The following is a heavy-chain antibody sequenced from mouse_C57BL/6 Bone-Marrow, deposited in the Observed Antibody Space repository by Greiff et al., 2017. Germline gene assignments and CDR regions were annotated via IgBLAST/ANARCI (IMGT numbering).Heavy chain of an antibody. V-gene: IGHV1-4*01. J-gene: IGHJ4*01. Sequence: VQLQESGAELARPGASVKMSCKASGYTFTSYTMHWVKQRPGQGLEWIGYINPSSGYTKYNQKFKDKATLTADKSSSTAYMQLSSLTSEDSAVYYCASSRRSGPYAMDYWGQGTSVTVSS. CDR1: GYTFTSYT. CDR3: ASSRRSGPYAMDY. D-gene: IGHD1-3*01. CDR2: INPSSGYT.